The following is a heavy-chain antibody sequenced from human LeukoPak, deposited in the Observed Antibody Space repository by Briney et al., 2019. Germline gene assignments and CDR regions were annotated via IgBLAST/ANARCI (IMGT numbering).Heavy chain of an antibody. V-gene: IGHV4-34*01. J-gene: IGHJ4*02. CDR2: INHRGST. CDR3: ARSLGAIAATDY. Sequence: SETLSLTCAVYGGSFSANYWSWIRQPPGKGLEWIGEINHRGSTNYNPSLKSRVTISVDTSKNQFSLKLSSVTAADTAVYYCARSLGAIAATDYWGQGTLVTVSS. D-gene: IGHD6-13*01. CDR1: GGSFSANY.